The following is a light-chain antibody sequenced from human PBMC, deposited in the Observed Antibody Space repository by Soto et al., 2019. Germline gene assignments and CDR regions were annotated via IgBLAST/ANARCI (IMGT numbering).Light chain of an antibody. J-gene: IGKJ1*01. CDR3: QQYDSYWT. CDR1: ESIRTW. V-gene: IGKV1-5*01. Sequence: DIQMTQSPSTLSASIGERVPITCRASESIRTWLAWYQHKPGKDPKFLIYDASSLESGVPSRFSGSGSGTEFTLTISSLQPEDFATYYCQQYDSYWTVGKGTKVDIK. CDR2: DAS.